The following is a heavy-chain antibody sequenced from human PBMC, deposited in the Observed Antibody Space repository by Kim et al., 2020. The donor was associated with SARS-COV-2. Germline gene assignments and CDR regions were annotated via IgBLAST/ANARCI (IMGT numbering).Heavy chain of an antibody. V-gene: IGHV3-48*03. Sequence: YGESGKGRFTLSRDNAKNSLVLQMNRLRTEDTAIYFCAALDSVQVPGGIWGQGTLVTVSS. D-gene: IGHD3-10*01. J-gene: IGHJ4*02. CDR3: AALDSVQVPGGI.